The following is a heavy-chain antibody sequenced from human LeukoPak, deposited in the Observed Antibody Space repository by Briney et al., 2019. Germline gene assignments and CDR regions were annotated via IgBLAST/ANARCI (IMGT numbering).Heavy chain of an antibody. CDR2: ISGSGGST. D-gene: IGHD1-1*01. CDR1: GFTFSSYA. J-gene: IGHJ4*02. V-gene: IGHV3-23*01. Sequence: GGSLRLSCAASGFTFSSYAMSWVRQAPGKGLEWVSAISGSGGSTYYADSVKGRFTISRDDVKNMLYLQMNSLRVEDTGLYYCSTVEHFWGQGTLVTVSS. CDR3: STVEHF.